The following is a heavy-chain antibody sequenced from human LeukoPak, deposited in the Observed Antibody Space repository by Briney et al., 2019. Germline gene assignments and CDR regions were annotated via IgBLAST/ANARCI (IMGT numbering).Heavy chain of an antibody. CDR3: AREDDYGDYVDAFDI. Sequence: PSETLSLTCTVSGGSISSYYWSWIRQPPGKGLEWIGYIYYSGSTNYNPSLKSRVTISVDTSENQFSLKLSSVTAADTAVYYCAREDDYGDYVDAFDIWGQGTMVTVSS. D-gene: IGHD4-17*01. J-gene: IGHJ3*02. V-gene: IGHV4-59*01. CDR1: GGSISSYY. CDR2: IYYSGST.